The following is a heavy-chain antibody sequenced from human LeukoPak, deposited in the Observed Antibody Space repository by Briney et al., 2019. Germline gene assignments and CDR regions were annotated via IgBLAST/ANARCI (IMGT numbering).Heavy chain of an antibody. D-gene: IGHD3-22*01. CDR3: ASLYDSSGYYFTFRGYFQH. J-gene: IGHJ1*01. CDR1: GFSFSSYS. CDR2: INSRSSSI. Sequence: KSGGSLRLSCAASGFSFSSYSMNWVRQAPGKGLEWVSSINSRSSSIYYADSVKGRFTISRDNAKNSLYLQMNSLRAEDTAVYYCASLYDSSGYYFTFRGYFQHWGQGTLVTVSS. V-gene: IGHV3-21*01.